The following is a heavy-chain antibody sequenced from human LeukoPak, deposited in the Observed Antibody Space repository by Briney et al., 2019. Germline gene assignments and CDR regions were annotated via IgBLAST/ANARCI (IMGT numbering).Heavy chain of an antibody. D-gene: IGHD5-12*01. J-gene: IGHJ4*02. CDR2: IIPIFGTA. V-gene: IGHV1-69*01. CDR1: GGTLSSYA. CDR3: ARGTPATAIYFDY. Sequence: ASVKVSCTASGGTLSSYAISWVRQAPGQGLEWMGGIIPIFGTANYAQKFQGRVTITADESTSTAYMELSSLRSEDTAAYYCARGTPATAIYFDYWGQGTLVTVSS.